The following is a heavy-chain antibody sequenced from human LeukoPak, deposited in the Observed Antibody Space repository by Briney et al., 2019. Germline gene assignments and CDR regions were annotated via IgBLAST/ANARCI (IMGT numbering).Heavy chain of an antibody. CDR2: IYYSGNT. Sequence: SETLSLTCTVSGGSISSGGYYWSWIRQHPGKGLEWIGYIYYSGNTYYSPSLKSRLTISIETSKNQFSLKLRSVTAADTAVYYCARGQDGYSSFYTWFDPWGQGTLVTVSS. CDR1: GGSISSGGYY. D-gene: IGHD5-24*01. J-gene: IGHJ5*02. CDR3: ARGQDGYSSFYTWFDP. V-gene: IGHV4-31*03.